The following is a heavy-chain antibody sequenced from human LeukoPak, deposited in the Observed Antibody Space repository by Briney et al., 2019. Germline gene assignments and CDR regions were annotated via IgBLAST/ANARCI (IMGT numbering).Heavy chain of an antibody. CDR3: ARDYDSSGYYGPHVYYFDY. Sequence: SVKVSCKASYYTFTNYGITWVRQAPGQGLEWMGRIIPILGIANYAQKFQGRVTITADKSTSTAYMELSSLRSEDTAVYYCARDYDSSGYYGPHVYYFDYWGQGTLVTVSS. V-gene: IGHV1-69*04. CDR1: YYTFTNYG. D-gene: IGHD3-22*01. CDR2: IIPILGIA. J-gene: IGHJ4*02.